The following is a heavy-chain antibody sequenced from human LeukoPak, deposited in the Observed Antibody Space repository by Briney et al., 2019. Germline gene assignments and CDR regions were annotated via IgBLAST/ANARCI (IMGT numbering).Heavy chain of an antibody. J-gene: IGHJ3*02. D-gene: IGHD1-26*01. Sequence: GGTLRLSCAASGFTFSSYGMSWVRQAPGKGLEWVSAISGSGGSTYYADSVKGRFTISRDNSKNTLYLQMNSLRAEDTAVYYCARYRFVVGATDSFDIWGQGTMVTVSS. V-gene: IGHV3-23*01. CDR3: ARYRFVVGATDSFDI. CDR2: ISGSGGST. CDR1: GFTFSSYG.